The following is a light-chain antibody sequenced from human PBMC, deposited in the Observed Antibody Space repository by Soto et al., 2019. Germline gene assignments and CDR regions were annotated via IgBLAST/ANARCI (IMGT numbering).Light chain of an antibody. V-gene: IGKV3-11*01. Sequence: EIGLTQSPATLSLSTGERATLSCRASQSVSSYLAWYQQKPGQAPRLLIYDASNRATGIPARFSGSGSGTDFTLTISSLEPEDFAVYYCQQRSNWPPITFGQGTRLDIK. J-gene: IGKJ5*01. CDR3: QQRSNWPPIT. CDR2: DAS. CDR1: QSVSSY.